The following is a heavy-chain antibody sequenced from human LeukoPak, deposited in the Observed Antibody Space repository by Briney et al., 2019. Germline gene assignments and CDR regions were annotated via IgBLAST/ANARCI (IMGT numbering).Heavy chain of an antibody. D-gene: IGHD3-9*01. CDR2: IKQDGSEK. Sequence: GGSLRLSCAASGFTFSSYWMSWGRQAPGKGLEWVANIKQDGSEKYYVDSVKGRFTISRDNAKNSLYLQMNSLRAEDTAVYYCARESRYFDSFPIMDVWGQGTMVTVSS. J-gene: IGHJ6*02. CDR3: ARESRYFDSFPIMDV. CDR1: GFTFSSYW. V-gene: IGHV3-7*01.